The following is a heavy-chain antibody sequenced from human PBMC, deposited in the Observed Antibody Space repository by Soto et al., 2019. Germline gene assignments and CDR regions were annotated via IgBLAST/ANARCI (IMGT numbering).Heavy chain of an antibody. CDR1: GGSISGRC. CDR2: FCYTGST. CDR3: AKSHYDSSGYYIIDH. J-gene: IGHJ5*02. V-gene: IGHV4-59*01. D-gene: IGHD3-22*01. Sequence: SETLSLTCTVSGGSISGRCWSWVRQSPGKGLEWIGYFCYTGSTNYNPSLKSRVTISVDRSKTQCSLKLTSVTAAGTAVYYCAKSHYDSSGYYIIDHWGQGTLVTVSS.